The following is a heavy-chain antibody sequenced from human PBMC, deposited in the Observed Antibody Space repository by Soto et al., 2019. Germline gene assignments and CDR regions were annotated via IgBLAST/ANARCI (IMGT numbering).Heavy chain of an antibody. V-gene: IGHV3-33*01. CDR1: GFTFSSYG. CDR3: ARGSYYDSSSFDY. J-gene: IGHJ4*02. CDR2: IWYDGSNK. D-gene: IGHD3-22*01. Sequence: QVQLVASGGGVVQPGRSLRLSCAASGFTFSSYGMHWVRQAPGKGLEWVAVIWYDGSNKYYADSVKGRFTISRDNSKNTLYLQMNSLRAEDTAVYYCARGSYYDSSSFDYWGQGTLVTVSS.